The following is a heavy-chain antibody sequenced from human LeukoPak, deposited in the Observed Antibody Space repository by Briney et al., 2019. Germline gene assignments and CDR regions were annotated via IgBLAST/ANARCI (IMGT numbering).Heavy chain of an antibody. Sequence: PGGSLRLSSAASGINFNSYSMTWVRKALGKGLECVSSISSSSYIYYADSVKGRFTISRDNAKNSLYLQMNSLRAEDTAVYYCARPSVKYIYDPLDYWGQGTLVTVSS. J-gene: IGHJ4*02. CDR2: ISSSSYI. V-gene: IGHV3-21*01. CDR3: ARPSVKYIYDPLDY. CDR1: GINFNSYS. D-gene: IGHD5-18*01.